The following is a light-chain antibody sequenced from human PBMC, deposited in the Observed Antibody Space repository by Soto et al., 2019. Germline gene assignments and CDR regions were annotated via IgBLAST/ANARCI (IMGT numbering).Light chain of an antibody. V-gene: IGLV2-14*01. Sequence: QSALTQPASVSGSPGQSITISCTGTSSDVGGYNYVSWYQQHPGKAPKLMIYEVSNRPSGVSNRFSGSKSGNTASLTISGLQAEDEADYYFSSYTCSRTIDVVFGVGTKLTVL. CDR2: EVS. CDR1: SSDVGGYNY. CDR3: SSYTCSRTIDVV. J-gene: IGLJ2*01.